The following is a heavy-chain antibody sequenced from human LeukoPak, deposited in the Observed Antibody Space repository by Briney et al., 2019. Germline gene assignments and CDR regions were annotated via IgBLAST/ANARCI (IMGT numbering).Heavy chain of an antibody. Sequence: SETLSLTCAVYGGAFSDYDWSWIRKPPGKGLEWMGEINHSGSTNYNPSLKGRVIISVDTSKNQFSLILSSVTAADTAVYFCARESRYCSSTSCSGWYFQHWGQGTLVTVSS. CDR3: ARESRYCSSTSCSGWYFQH. CDR2: INHSGST. CDR1: GGAFSDYD. V-gene: IGHV4-34*01. D-gene: IGHD2-2*01. J-gene: IGHJ1*01.